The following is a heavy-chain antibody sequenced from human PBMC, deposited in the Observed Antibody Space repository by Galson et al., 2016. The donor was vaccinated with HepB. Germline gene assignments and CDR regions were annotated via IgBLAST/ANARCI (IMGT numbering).Heavy chain of an antibody. Sequence: SLRLSCAVSGFTFGDYWMHWVRQAAGKGLVWIARIDNDGSRAGYADSVKGRFTVSRDNANNKLDLQMNSLRGEDAGVYFCVIDVAIGWYPALGVWGQGTLVTVSS. V-gene: IGHV3-74*01. CDR1: GFTFGDYW. CDR2: IDNDGSRA. CDR3: VIDVAIGWYPALGV. J-gene: IGHJ4*02. D-gene: IGHD6-19*01.